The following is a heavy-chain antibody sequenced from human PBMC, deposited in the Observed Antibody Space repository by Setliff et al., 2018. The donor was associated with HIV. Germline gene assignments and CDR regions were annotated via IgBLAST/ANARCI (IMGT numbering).Heavy chain of an antibody. CDR3: AKDRWGGRPYYFDY. J-gene: IGHJ4*02. V-gene: IGHV1-69*06. CDR2: IIPIFGTA. CDR1: GGTFSSYA. Sequence: ASVKVSCKASGGTFSSYAISWVRQAPGQGLEWMGRIIPIFGTANYAQKFQGRVTITADKSTSTAYVELSSLRAEDTAVYYCAKDRWGGRPYYFDYWGQGTLVTVSS. D-gene: IGHD7-27*01.